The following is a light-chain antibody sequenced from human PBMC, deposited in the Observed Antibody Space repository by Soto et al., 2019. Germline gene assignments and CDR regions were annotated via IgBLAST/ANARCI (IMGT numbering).Light chain of an antibody. V-gene: IGKV1-27*01. CDR2: AAY. CDR3: HKYNSASWT. CDR1: QGISNY. Sequence: DIQMTQSPSSLSASVGDRVTITCRASQGISNYLAWYQQKPGKVPKLLIYAAYTLQSGVPSRFSGSGSGTDFTLTISSLQPEDVATYYCHKYNSASWTFGQGTKVEIK. J-gene: IGKJ1*01.